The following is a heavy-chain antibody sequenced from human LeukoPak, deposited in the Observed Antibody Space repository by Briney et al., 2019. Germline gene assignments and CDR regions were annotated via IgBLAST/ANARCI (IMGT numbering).Heavy chain of an antibody. Sequence: GASVKVSCKASGYTFTSYGISWVRQAPGQGLEWMGWISAYNGNTNYAQKLQGRVTMTTDTSTSTAYREVKSLRSDDTAVYYCARDSAVVVPAALHYYYYYMDVWGKGTTVTVSS. CDR2: ISAYNGNT. J-gene: IGHJ6*03. CDR3: ARDSAVVVPAALHYYYYYMDV. CDR1: GYTFTSYG. V-gene: IGHV1-18*01. D-gene: IGHD2-2*01.